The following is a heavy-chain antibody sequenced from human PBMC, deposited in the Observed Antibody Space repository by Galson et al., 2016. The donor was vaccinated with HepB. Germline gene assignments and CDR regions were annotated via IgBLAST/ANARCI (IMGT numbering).Heavy chain of an antibody. J-gene: IGHJ3*02. D-gene: IGHD6-6*01. V-gene: IGHV7-4-1*02. CDR2: INTNTGNP. CDR1: GYTFSSYS. CDR3: ARSMIPSGSQEYNFDAFDI. Sequence: SVKVSCKASGYTFSSYSMNWVRQAPGQGLEWMGWINTNTGNPAYAQDFKGRFVLSLDTSVSTAYLQLSGLKAEDTAVYYCARSMIPSGSQEYNFDAFDIWRQGASVTV.